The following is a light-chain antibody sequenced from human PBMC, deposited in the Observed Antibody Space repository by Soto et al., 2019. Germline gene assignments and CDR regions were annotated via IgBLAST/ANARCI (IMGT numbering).Light chain of an antibody. Sequence: EIVMTQSPATLSVSPGERATLSCRASQSVNSNLAWYKQKPGQAPRLLIYGASTRATGIPARFSGSGSGTEFTLTISSLQSEGFAVYYCQQYNNWPLWTFGQGTKVEIK. CDR2: GAS. V-gene: IGKV3-15*01. J-gene: IGKJ1*01. CDR1: QSVNSN. CDR3: QQYNNWPLWT.